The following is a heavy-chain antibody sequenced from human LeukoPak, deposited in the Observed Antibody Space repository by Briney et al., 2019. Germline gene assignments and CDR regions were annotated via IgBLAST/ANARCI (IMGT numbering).Heavy chain of an antibody. CDR1: GGSISSSSAY. V-gene: IGHV4-39*01. CDR3: VSPRGFSYGYFDY. D-gene: IGHD5-18*01. J-gene: IGHJ4*02. Sequence: PSETLSLTCTVSGGSISSSSAYWGWIRQPPGKGMEWIGSIYYSKNTYYNPSLKSRVTISADTSKNQFSLTLGSVSATDTAVYYCVSPRGFSYGYFDYWGQGTLVTVSS. CDR2: IYYSKNT.